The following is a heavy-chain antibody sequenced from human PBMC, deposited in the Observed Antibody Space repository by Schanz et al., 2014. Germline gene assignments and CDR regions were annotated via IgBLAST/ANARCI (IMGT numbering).Heavy chain of an antibody. D-gene: IGHD2-8*02. CDR3: AKDTGYCHGGACYCFEY. Sequence: QVQLVESGGGVVQPRRSRRLSCEASGFTFSSYGMHWVRQAPGKGLEWVAVISYDGNNEDYADSVKGRFSISRDNSQNTLYLQMDSLRPEDTAVYFCAKDTGYCHGGACYCFEYWGLGILVTVSS. J-gene: IGHJ4*02. CDR1: GFTFSSYG. V-gene: IGHV3-30*18. CDR2: ISYDGNNE.